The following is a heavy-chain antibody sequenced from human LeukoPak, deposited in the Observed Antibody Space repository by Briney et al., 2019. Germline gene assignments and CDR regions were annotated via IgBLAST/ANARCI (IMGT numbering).Heavy chain of an antibody. Sequence: GGSLRLSCAASGFTFSSSGMHWVRQAPGKGLEWVAVISYDGSNKYYADSVKGRFTFSRDNSKNTLYLQMNSLRAEDTAVYYCAKEYCSNSVCHSLDYWGQRTLVTVSS. V-gene: IGHV3-30*18. CDR2: ISYDGSNK. D-gene: IGHD2-8*01. J-gene: IGHJ4*02. CDR3: AKEYCSNSVCHSLDY. CDR1: GFTFSSSG.